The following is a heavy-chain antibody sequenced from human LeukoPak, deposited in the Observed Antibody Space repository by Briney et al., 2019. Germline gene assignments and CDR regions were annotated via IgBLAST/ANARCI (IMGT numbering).Heavy chain of an antibody. J-gene: IGHJ4*02. V-gene: IGHV1-18*01. CDR2: ISAYNGNT. D-gene: IGHD3-22*01. CDR3: ARFRSPYYYDSSGYYYFDY. CDR1: GYTFTSYG. Sequence: ASVKVSCKASGYTFTSYGISWVRQAPGQGLEWMGWISAYNGNTTYAQKLQGRVTMTTDTSTSTAYMELRSLRSDDTAVYYCARFRSPYYYDSSGYYYFDYWGQGTLVTVSS.